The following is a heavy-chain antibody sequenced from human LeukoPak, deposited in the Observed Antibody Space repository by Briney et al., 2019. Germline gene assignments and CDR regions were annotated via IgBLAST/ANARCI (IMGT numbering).Heavy chain of an antibody. V-gene: IGHV3-53*01. J-gene: IGHJ4*02. CDR2: IYPGGNT. D-gene: IGHD2-8*01. Sequence: GGSLRLSCAASGFTVSSNYMSWVRQAPGKGLEWLSVIYPGGNTYYLDSVKGRFTISRDNSKNTLYLQMNSLRVEDTAVYYCARDNPMVYATYDHWGQGTLVTVSS. CDR3: ARDNPMVYATYDH. CDR1: GFTVSSNY.